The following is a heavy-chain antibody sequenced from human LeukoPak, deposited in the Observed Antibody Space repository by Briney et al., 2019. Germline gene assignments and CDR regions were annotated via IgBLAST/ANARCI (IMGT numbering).Heavy chain of an antibody. V-gene: IGHV3-21*01. CDR2: ISSSSSYI. CDR1: GFTFSSYS. Sequence: SGGSLRLSCAASGFTFSSYSMNWVRQAPGKGLEWVSSISSSSSYIYYADSVKGRFTISRDNAKNSLYLQMNSLRAEDTAVYYCARDRYSSSDRFDYWGQGTLVTVSS. D-gene: IGHD6-6*01. CDR3: ARDRYSSSDRFDY. J-gene: IGHJ4*02.